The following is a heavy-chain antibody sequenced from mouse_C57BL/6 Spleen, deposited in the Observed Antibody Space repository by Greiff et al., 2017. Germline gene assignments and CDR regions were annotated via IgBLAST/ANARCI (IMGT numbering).Heavy chain of an antibody. V-gene: IGHV2-2*01. CDR2: IWSGGST. D-gene: IGHD1-1*01. CDR1: GFSLTSYG. J-gene: IGHJ3*01. Sequence: QVQLQQSGPGLVQPSQSLSITCTVSGFSLTSYGVHWVRQSPGKGLEWLGVIWSGGSTDYNAAFISRLSISKDNSKSQVFFKMNSMQADDTDIYYCARARGSSYGVAWFAYWGQGTLVTVSA. CDR3: ARARGSSYGVAWFAY.